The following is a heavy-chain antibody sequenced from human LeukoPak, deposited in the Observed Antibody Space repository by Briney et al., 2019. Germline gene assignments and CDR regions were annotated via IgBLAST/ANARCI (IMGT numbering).Heavy chain of an antibody. Sequence: PSETLSLTRTVSGNSISSGDNYWSWIRQPAGKGLEWIGRIYTSGSTNYNPSLKSRVTISGDTSKNQFSLRLSSVTAADTAVYYCASLGFGELFYFDYWGQGTLVTVSS. CDR2: IYTSGST. V-gene: IGHV4-61*02. CDR1: GNSISSGDNY. D-gene: IGHD3-10*01. CDR3: ASLGFGELFYFDY. J-gene: IGHJ4*02.